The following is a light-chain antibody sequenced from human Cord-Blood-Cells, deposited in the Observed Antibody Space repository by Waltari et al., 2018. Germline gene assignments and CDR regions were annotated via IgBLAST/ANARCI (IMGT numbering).Light chain of an antibody. CDR2: EGS. V-gene: IGLV2-23*01. CDR1: SSDGGSYNI. Sequence: QSALTQPASVSGSPGQSITISCTGTSSDGGSYNIVSWYPQHPGKAPKLMIYEGSKRPSGVSNRFSGSKSGNTASLTISGLQAEDEADYYCCSYAGSSTHVVFGGGTKLTVL. J-gene: IGLJ2*01. CDR3: CSYAGSSTHVV.